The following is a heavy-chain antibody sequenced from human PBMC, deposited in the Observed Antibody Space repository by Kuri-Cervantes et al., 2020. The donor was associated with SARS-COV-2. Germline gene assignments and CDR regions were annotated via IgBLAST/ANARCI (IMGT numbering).Heavy chain of an antibody. D-gene: IGHD3-10*01. CDR1: GYTFTSYA. Sequence: ASVKVSCKASGYTFTSYAMNWVRQAPGQGLEWMGWINTNTGNPTYAQGFTGRFVFSLDTSVSTAYLQISSLKAEDTAVYYCAILYWVVRGVHLDYWGQGTLVTVSS. J-gene: IGHJ4*02. CDR2: INTNTGNP. CDR3: AILYWVVRGVHLDY. V-gene: IGHV7-4-1*02.